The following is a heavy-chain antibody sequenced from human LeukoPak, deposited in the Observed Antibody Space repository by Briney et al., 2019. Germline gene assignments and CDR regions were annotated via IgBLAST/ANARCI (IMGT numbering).Heavy chain of an antibody. Sequence: GGSLRLSCAASGFTFSSYGMHWVRQAPGKGLEWVAFIRYDGDNKYYADSVKGRFTISRDNSENTLYLQMNSLRVEDTAVYFCAKGREKYCTSTSCYHDYWGQGTLVTVFS. CDR2: IRYDGDNK. D-gene: IGHD2-2*01. V-gene: IGHV3-30*02. J-gene: IGHJ4*02. CDR1: GFTFSSYG. CDR3: AKGREKYCTSTSCYHDY.